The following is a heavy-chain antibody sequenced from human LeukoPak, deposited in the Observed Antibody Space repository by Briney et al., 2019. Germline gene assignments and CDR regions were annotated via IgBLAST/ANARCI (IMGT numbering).Heavy chain of an antibody. CDR1: GGTFSSYA. CDR2: IIPILGIA. Sequence: SVKVSCKASGGTFSSYAISWVRQAPGQGLEWMGRIIPILGIANYAQKFQGRVTITADKSTSTAYMELSSLRSEDTAVYYCARDPMGSGYFDYWGQGTPVTVSS. CDR3: ARDPMGSGYFDY. J-gene: IGHJ4*02. V-gene: IGHV1-69*04. D-gene: IGHD3-22*01.